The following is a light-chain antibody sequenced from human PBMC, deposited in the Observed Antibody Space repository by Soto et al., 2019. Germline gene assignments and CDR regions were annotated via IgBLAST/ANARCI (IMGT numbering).Light chain of an antibody. CDR2: ESS. J-gene: IGKJ1*01. V-gene: IGKV1-5*01. CDR3: QQYNIYWT. CDR1: QTISTW. Sequence: DIQMTQSPSTLSGSVGDRVTITCRASQTISTWLAWYQQRPGKAPRLLIYESSRLQSGVPSRFSGSGSGTEFTLTISSLQPDDFAIYYCQQYNIYWTFGQGTKVDI.